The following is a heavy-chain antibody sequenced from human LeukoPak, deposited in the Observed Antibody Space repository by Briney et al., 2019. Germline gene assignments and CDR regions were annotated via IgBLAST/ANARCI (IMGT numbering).Heavy chain of an antibody. D-gene: IGHD5-18*01. CDR2: INPSGSST. Sequence: ASVKVSCKASGYSFTSHYMHWVRQAPGQGLEWMGLINPSGSSTLYAQKFQGRVTMTRDMSTTTDYMELSSLRSEDTAVYYCARARDTAMGNWGQGTLVTVSS. V-gene: IGHV1-46*01. CDR3: ARARDTAMGN. J-gene: IGHJ4*02. CDR1: GYSFTSHY.